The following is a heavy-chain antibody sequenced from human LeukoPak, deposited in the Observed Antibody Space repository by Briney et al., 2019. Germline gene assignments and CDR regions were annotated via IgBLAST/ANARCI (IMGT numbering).Heavy chain of an antibody. Sequence: PSETLSLTCTVSGGSISSYYWSWIRQPPGKGLEWIGYIYYSGSTNYNPSLKSRVTISVDTSKNQFPLKLSSVTAADTAVYYCARGDIVGAIPDAFDIWGQGTMVTVSS. D-gene: IGHD1-26*01. CDR1: GGSISSYY. V-gene: IGHV4-59*01. J-gene: IGHJ3*02. CDR3: ARGDIVGAIPDAFDI. CDR2: IYYSGST.